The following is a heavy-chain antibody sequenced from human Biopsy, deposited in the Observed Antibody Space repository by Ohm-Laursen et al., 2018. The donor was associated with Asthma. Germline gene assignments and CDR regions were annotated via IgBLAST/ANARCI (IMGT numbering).Heavy chain of an antibody. D-gene: IGHD3-16*01. CDR3: ARIKIRIGAGTDRYFDL. CDR1: GYPFTDYY. CDR2: IDPNNGGT. Sequence: PSVKVSCKASGYPFTDYYVHWVRQAPGQGLEWMGRIDPNNGGTNYAQKFLGRVTMTRDTSVNTAFMVLSRLRSDDTAVYYCARIKIRIGAGTDRYFDLWGRGTLVTVSS. V-gene: IGHV1-2*06. J-gene: IGHJ2*01.